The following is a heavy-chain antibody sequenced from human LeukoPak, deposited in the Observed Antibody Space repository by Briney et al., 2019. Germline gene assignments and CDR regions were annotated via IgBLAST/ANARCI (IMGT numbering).Heavy chain of an antibody. J-gene: IGHJ4*02. D-gene: IGHD5-18*01. CDR1: GFTFSDYY. V-gene: IGHV3-11*01. CDR2: ISSSGSTI. Sequence: GGSLRLSCAASGFTFSDYYMSWIRQAPGRGLEWVSYISSSGSTIYYADSVKGRFTISRDNAKNSLYPQMNSLRAEDTAVYYCARDSYGYDVDYWGQGTLVTVSS. CDR3: ARDSYGYDVDY.